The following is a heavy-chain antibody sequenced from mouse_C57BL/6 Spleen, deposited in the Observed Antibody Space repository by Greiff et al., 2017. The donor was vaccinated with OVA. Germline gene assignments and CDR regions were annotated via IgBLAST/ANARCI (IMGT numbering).Heavy chain of an antibody. CDR3: TNHITTVVAPCY. CDR2: IDPETGGN. J-gene: IGHJ2*01. V-gene: IGHV1-15*01. Sequence: QVQLKQSGAELVRPGASVSLSCKASGYTFTDYEMHWVQQTPVHGLEWIGAIDPETGGNAYNQKFKGKAILTADNSSRTAYMELRSLTSEDSAVYYCTNHITTVVAPCYWGQGTTLTVSS. CDR1: GYTFTDYE. D-gene: IGHD1-1*01.